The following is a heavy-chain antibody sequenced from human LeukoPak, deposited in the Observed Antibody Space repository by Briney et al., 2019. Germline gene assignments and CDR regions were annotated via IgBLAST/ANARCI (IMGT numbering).Heavy chain of an antibody. D-gene: IGHD3-10*01. CDR2: ISGSGGST. J-gene: IGHJ4*02. Sequence: GGSLRLSCAASGFTFSSYAMSWVRQAPGKGLEWVSAISGSGGSTYYADSVKGRFTISRDNSKNTLYLQMNSLRAEDTAVYYCAKGLVVRGVPPYFDYWGQGTLVTVSS. CDR1: GFTFSSYA. V-gene: IGHV3-23*01. CDR3: AKGLVVRGVPPYFDY.